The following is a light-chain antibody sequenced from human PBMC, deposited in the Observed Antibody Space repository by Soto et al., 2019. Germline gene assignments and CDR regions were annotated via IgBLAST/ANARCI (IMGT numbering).Light chain of an antibody. CDR2: DVR. Sequence: QSALTQPASVSGSPGQSITISCIGTSSDVGSYNYVSWYQEHPGKAPKLIIFDVRDRPSGVSDRFSGSKSGNTASLTISDLQADDEAHYYCSSYTSSSPLVFGGGTKLTVL. V-gene: IGLV2-14*01. J-gene: IGLJ3*02. CDR1: SSDVGSYNY. CDR3: SSYTSSSPLV.